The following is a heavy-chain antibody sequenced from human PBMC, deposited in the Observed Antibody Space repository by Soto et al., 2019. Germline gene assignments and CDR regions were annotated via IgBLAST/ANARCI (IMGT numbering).Heavy chain of an antibody. CDR2: IYYSGST. CDR1: GASISSYY. V-gene: IGHV4-59*01. CDR3: ARVSLDRGPYGSSGYRKTFDY. D-gene: IGHD3-22*01. J-gene: IGHJ4*02. Sequence: PSETLSLTCSVSGASISSYYWSWIRQPPGKGLEWIGYIYYSGSTNYNPSLKSRVTISVDTSKNQFSLKLSSVTAADTAVYYCARVSLDRGPYGSSGYRKTFDYWGQGTLVTVSS.